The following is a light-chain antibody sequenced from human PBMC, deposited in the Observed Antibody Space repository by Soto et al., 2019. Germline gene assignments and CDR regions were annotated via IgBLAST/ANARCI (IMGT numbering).Light chain of an antibody. V-gene: IGKV3-20*01. Sequence: VLTQSPGTLSLSPGARATLSCRASQSVTSTYLAWYQQKPGQAPRLLIYGASRRATGIPDRFSGSGSGTDFTLTISRLEPEDFAVYYCQQYGSSPQGTFGQGTKVEIK. CDR2: GAS. J-gene: IGKJ1*01. CDR1: QSVTSTY. CDR3: QQYGSSPQGT.